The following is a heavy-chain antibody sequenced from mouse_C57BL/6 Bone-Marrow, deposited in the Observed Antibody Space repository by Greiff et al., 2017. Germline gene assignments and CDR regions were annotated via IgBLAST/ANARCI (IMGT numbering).Heavy chain of an antibody. V-gene: IGHV1-75*01. J-gene: IGHJ4*01. D-gene: IGHD3-2*02. Sequence: QVQLQQSGPELVKPGASVKISCKASGYTFTDYYINWVKQRPGQGLEWIGWIIPRSGSTYYNEKFKGKATLTVAKSSSTAYMLLSSLTSEDAAVYYYARGGGSSGPLAMDYWGQGTSVTVSS. CDR1: GYTFTDYY. CDR3: ARGGGSSGPLAMDY. CDR2: IIPRSGST.